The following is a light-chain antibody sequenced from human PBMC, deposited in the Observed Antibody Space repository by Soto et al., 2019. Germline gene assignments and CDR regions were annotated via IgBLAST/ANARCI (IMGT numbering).Light chain of an antibody. CDR2: DAS. J-gene: IGKJ5*01. V-gene: IGKV1-39*01. CDR3: QHSYNNFPIT. Sequence: DIQVTQSPSSLSASVGDRLTISCRSSQSISGYLNWYQQKTGKAPNLLVFDASSSQSGVPSRFSGRGSGAKYSLTIISLQPEDFATYFCQHSYNNFPITFGQGTRLEIK. CDR1: QSISGY.